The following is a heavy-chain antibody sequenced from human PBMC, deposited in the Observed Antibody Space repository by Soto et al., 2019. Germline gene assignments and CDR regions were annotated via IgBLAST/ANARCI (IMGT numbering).Heavy chain of an antibody. Sequence: GGSLRLSCAASGFTSSSYGMHWVRQAPGKGLEWVAVIWDDGSNKYYADSVKGRFTISRDNSKNTLYLQMNSLRAEDTAVYYCATIRHDAFDIWGQGTMVTVSS. V-gene: IGHV3-33*01. CDR2: IWDDGSNK. CDR1: GFTSSSYG. CDR3: ATIRHDAFDI. J-gene: IGHJ3*02.